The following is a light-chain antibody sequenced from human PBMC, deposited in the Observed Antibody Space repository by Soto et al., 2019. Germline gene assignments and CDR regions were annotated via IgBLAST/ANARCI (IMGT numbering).Light chain of an antibody. V-gene: IGKV1-5*01. CDR3: QQYNSYSWT. CDR2: DAS. CDR1: QSISSW. J-gene: IGKJ1*01. Sequence: DIPMTQSPSTLSASLVDRVTITCRASQSISSWLAWYQQKPGKAPKLLIYDASSLESGVPSRFSGSGSGTEFTLTISSLQPDDFATYYCQQYNSYSWTFGQGTKVDIK.